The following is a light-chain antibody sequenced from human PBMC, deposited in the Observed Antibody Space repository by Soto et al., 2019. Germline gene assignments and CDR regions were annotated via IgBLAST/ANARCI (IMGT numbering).Light chain of an antibody. CDR3: QQYDNLPLT. CDR2: DAS. J-gene: IGKJ4*01. CDR1: QDISNY. V-gene: IGKV1-33*01. Sequence: QMNQSPSSLSVSVGDRVTITCQASQDISNYLNWYQQKPGKAPKLLIYDASNLETGVPSRFSGSGSGTDLTFTISSLQPEDIATYYCQQYDNLPLTFGGGTKVEIK.